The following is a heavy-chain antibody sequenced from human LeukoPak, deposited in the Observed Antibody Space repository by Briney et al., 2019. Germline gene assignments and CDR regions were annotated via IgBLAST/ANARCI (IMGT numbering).Heavy chain of an antibody. Sequence: SQTLSLTCTVSGGSISSGSYYWNWIRQPVGKGLEWIGRIYTSGSTNYNPSLKSRVTISVDTSKNQFSLKLSSVTAADTAVYYCATSRGNTDYYYYMDVWGKGTTVTVSS. CDR3: ATSRGNTDYYYYMDV. CDR1: GGSISSGSYY. J-gene: IGHJ6*03. CDR2: IYTSGST. V-gene: IGHV4-61*02. D-gene: IGHD3-16*01.